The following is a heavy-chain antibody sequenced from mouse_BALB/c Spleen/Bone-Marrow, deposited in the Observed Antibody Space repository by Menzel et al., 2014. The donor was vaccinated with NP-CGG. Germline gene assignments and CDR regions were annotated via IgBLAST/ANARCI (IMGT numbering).Heavy chain of an antibody. J-gene: IGHJ3*01. CDR3: ARLEGNYGSTFAY. CDR1: GYSFTSYW. V-gene: IGHV1-61*01. CDR2: IHPSDTET. D-gene: IGHD1-1*01. Sequence: QVQLQQPGAELVRPGASVKLSCKAPGYSFTSYWMNWVKQRPGHGLEWIGMIHPSDTETRLNQRFKDKATLTVDKSSSTAYMQLNSPTSEDSAVYYCARLEGNYGSTFAYWGQGTLVTVSA.